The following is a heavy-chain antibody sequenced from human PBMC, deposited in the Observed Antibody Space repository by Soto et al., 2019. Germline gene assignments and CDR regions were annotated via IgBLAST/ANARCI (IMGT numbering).Heavy chain of an antibody. Sequence: QVQLQESGPGLVKPSQTLSLTCTVSGGSITSSGYYWSWIRQHPGEGLEWIGFTSNSGSTSYNPSRKSRVTISVDTSSNQFSLNLKSVTAAETAVYYCARGGGSTKVDYWGQGTLVTVSP. D-gene: IGHD2-2*01. CDR3: ARGGGSTKVDY. J-gene: IGHJ4*02. CDR2: TSNSGST. CDR1: GGSITSSGYY. V-gene: IGHV4-31*03.